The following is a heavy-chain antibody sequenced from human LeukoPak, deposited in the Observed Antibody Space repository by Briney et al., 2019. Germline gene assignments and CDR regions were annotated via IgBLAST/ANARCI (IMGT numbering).Heavy chain of an antibody. CDR3: AFRYFDWLGTYGMDV. V-gene: IGHV1-8*01. D-gene: IGHD3-9*01. Sequence: GASVTVSCKASVYTFTSYDINWVRQAPGQGLEWMGWMNPNSGNTVYAQKFQGRDTMTRNTSISTAYMELSSLRSEDTAVYYCAFRYFDWLGTYGMDVWGQGTTVTVSS. CDR1: VYTFTSYD. J-gene: IGHJ6*02. CDR2: MNPNSGNT.